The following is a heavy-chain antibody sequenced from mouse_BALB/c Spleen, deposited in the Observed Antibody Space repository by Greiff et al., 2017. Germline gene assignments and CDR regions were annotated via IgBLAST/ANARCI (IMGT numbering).Heavy chain of an antibody. J-gene: IGHJ4*01. CDR1: GFTFTDYY. Sequence: EVMLVESGGGLVQPGGSLRLSCATSGFTFTDYYMSWVRQPPGKALEWLGFIRNKANGYTTEYSASVKGRFTISRDNSQSILYLQMNTLRAEDSATYYCARGVRGGAYAMDYWGQGTSVTVSS. V-gene: IGHV7-3*02. D-gene: IGHD2-14*01. CDR3: ARGVRGGAYAMDY. CDR2: IRNKANGYTT.